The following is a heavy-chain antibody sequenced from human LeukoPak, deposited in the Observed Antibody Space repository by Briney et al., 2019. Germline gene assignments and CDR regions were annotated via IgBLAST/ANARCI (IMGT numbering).Heavy chain of an antibody. CDR2: VNSDGSST. J-gene: IGHJ4*02. V-gene: IGHV3-74*01. Sequence: GGSLRLSCAASGFTFSNYWMHWVRQAPGKGLVWVSRVNSDGSSTSYADSVKGRFTISRDNAKNTLSLQMNSLRAEDTAVYYCARDYDFWSGFFDYWGQGTLVTVSS. D-gene: IGHD3-3*01. CDR1: GFTFSNYW. CDR3: ARDYDFWSGFFDY.